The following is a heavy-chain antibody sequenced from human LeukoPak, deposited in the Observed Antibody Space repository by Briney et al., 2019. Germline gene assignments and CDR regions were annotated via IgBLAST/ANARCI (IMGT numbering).Heavy chain of an antibody. Sequence: GGSLRLSCAASGFTFSSYAMSWVRQAPGKGLEWVSAISGSGGSTYYADSVKGRFTISRDNAKNTLYLQMNSLRVEDTAVYYCARVLPGSGTYTAFDVWGQGTMVTVSS. J-gene: IGHJ3*01. CDR1: GFTFSSYA. D-gene: IGHD3-10*01. CDR3: ARVLPGSGTYTAFDV. CDR2: ISGSGGST. V-gene: IGHV3-23*01.